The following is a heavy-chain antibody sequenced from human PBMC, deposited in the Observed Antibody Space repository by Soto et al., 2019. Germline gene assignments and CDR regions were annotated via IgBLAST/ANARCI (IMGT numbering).Heavy chain of an antibody. CDR3: VRERRGDYHFFDY. J-gene: IGHJ4*02. CDR2: IDTDGSGT. V-gene: IGHV3-74*03. Sequence: EVQLVESGGGLAQPGGSLRLSCAASGFTFSSDWMHWVRQVPGKGLVWVSRIDTDGSGTTYADSVKGRFTISRDNDKNMMYLQMNNLRAKDTAVYYCVRERRGDYHFFDYWGQGNMVTVSS. CDR1: GFTFSSDW. D-gene: IGHD3-10*01.